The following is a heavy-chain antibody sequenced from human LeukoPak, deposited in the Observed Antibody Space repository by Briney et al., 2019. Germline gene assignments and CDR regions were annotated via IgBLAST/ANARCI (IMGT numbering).Heavy chain of an antibody. V-gene: IGHV4-34*01. CDR3: ARGVYYGSGSYYYFDY. Sequence: SETLSLTCAVYGGSFSGYYWSWIRQRPGKGLEWIGEINHSGSTNYNPSLKSRVTISVDTSKNQFSLKLSSVTAADTAVYYCARGVYYGSGSYYYFDYWGQGTLVTVSS. CDR1: GGSFSGYY. J-gene: IGHJ4*02. CDR2: INHSGST. D-gene: IGHD3-10*01.